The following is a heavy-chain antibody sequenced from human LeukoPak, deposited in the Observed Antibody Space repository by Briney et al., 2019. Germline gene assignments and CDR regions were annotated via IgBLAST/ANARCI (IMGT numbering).Heavy chain of an antibody. Sequence: SETPSLTCAVYGGSFSGYYWSWIRQPPRKGLEWIGEINHSGSTNYNPSLKSRVTISVDTSKNQFSLKLSSVTAADTAVYYCARDQPRYCSGGSCYSKQDYWGQGTLVTVSS. J-gene: IGHJ4*02. D-gene: IGHD2-15*01. CDR1: GGSFSGYY. CDR2: INHSGST. V-gene: IGHV4-34*01. CDR3: ARDQPRYCSGGSCYSKQDY.